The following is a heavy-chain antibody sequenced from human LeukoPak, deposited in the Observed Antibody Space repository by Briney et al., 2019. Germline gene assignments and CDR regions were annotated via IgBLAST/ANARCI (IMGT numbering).Heavy chain of an antibody. Sequence: SLRLSCAATGFTFSVYGMHWVRQAPGKGLEWVAVISYDGSNKYYADSVKGRFTISRDNSKNTLYLQMNSLRAEDTAVYYCARASSGAFDIWGQGTMVTVSS. CDR2: ISYDGSNK. CDR1: GFTFSVYG. CDR3: ARASSGAFDI. J-gene: IGHJ3*02. V-gene: IGHV3-30*03.